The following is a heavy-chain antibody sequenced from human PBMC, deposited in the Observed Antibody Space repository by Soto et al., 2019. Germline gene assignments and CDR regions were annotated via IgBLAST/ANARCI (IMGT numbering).Heavy chain of an antibody. CDR1: GGKVSRYRAS. Sequence: SPALSITEDSSGGKVSRYRASWNYIRQSPSRGLEWLGRTYYGSKWYNDYAVSVKSRITITPDTSKNQVSLQLNSVTPEDTAVYYCARGRVRIAARPETWFAPWVQGTLVTVSS. J-gene: IGHJ5*02. CDR2: TYYGSKWYN. D-gene: IGHD6-6*01. V-gene: IGHV6-1*01. CDR3: ARGRVRIAARPETWFAP.